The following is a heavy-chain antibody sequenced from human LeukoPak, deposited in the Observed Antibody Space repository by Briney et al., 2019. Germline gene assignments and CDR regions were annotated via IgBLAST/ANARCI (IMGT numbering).Heavy chain of an antibody. Sequence: GSLRLSCAASGFTFSSYAMSWVRQAPGKGLEWVSAISGSGGSTYYADSVKGRFTISRDNSKNTLYLQMNSLRAEDTAVYYCAKDERPYYYYYGMDVWGQGTTVTVSS. CDR2: ISGSGGST. J-gene: IGHJ6*02. CDR1: GFTFSSYA. V-gene: IGHV3-23*01. CDR3: AKDERPYYYYYGMDV.